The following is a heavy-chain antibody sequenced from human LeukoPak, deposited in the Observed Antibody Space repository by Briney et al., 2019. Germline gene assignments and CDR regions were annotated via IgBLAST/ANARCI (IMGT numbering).Heavy chain of an antibody. CDR1: GFTFSSYA. CDR2: ISGGGGST. J-gene: IGHJ4*02. CDR3: AKDRNLIVPTAIFDF. V-gene: IGHV3-23*01. Sequence: GGSLRLSCAASGFTFSSYAMGWVRQAPGKGLEWVSAISGGGGSTYYADSVKGRFTISRDNSKNTLFLQMNSLRAEDTAVYYCAKDRNLIVPTAIFDFWGQGTLVTVSS. D-gene: IGHD2-2*01.